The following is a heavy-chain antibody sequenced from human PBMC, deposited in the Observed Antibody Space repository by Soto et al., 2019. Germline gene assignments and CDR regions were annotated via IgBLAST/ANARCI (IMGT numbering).Heavy chain of an antibody. CDR2: INHSGST. V-gene: IGHV4-34*01. CDR1: GGSFSGYY. CDR3: ARESNPHISGWDT. D-gene: IGHD6-19*01. Sequence: PSETLSLTCAVYGGSFSGYYWSWIRQPPGKGLEWIGEINHSGSTNYNPSLKSRVTISVDTSKNQFSLKLSSVTAADTAVYYCARESNPHISGWDTWGQGTLVTVSS. J-gene: IGHJ5*02.